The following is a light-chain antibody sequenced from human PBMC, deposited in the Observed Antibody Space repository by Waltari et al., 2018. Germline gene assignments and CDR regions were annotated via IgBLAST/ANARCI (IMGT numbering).Light chain of an antibody. CDR2: GAS. Sequence: VMTQSPVTLSVSPGERVTLSCRASQSVSSNLVWYQQNLGQAPRLLIYGASTRATAIPARFSGSGSGTEFTLTISSLQSEDFGVYYCQQYNHWPWTFGQGTKVEL. J-gene: IGKJ1*01. V-gene: IGKV3-15*01. CDR3: QQYNHWPWT. CDR1: QSVSSN.